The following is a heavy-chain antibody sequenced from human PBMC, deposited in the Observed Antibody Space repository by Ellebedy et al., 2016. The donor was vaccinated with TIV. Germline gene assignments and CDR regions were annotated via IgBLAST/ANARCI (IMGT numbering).Heavy chain of an antibody. CDR2: INAGNGNT. Sequence: ASVKVSXXASGYTFTSYAMHWVRQAPGQRLEWMGWINAGNGNTKYSQKFQGRVTITADESTSTAYMELSSLRSEDTAVYYCARVGQDYDFWSGSHWGQGTLVTVSS. CDR3: ARVGQDYDFWSGSH. D-gene: IGHD3-3*01. V-gene: IGHV1-3*01. J-gene: IGHJ4*02. CDR1: GYTFTSYA.